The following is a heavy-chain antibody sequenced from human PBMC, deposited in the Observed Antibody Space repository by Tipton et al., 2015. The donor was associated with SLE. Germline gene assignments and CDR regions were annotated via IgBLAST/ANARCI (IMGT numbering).Heavy chain of an antibody. CDR3: ARPIDYSSSWTDAFDI. CDR2: IYTSGST. J-gene: IGHJ3*02. CDR1: GGSISSYY. V-gene: IGHV4-4*07. Sequence: TLSLTCTVSGGSISSYYWSWIRQPAGKGLEWIGHIYTSGSTNYNPSLKSRVTMSVDTSKNQFSLKLSSVTAADTAVYYCARPIDYSSSWTDAFDIWGQGTMVTVSS. D-gene: IGHD6-13*01.